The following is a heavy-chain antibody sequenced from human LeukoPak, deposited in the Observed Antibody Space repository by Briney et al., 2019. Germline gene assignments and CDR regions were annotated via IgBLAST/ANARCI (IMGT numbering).Heavy chain of an antibody. D-gene: IGHD1-14*01. V-gene: IGHV3-23*01. CDR1: GFTFSSYA. CDR2: ISGHGGNT. Sequence: GGSLRLSCAASGFTFSSYAMNWVRQAPGKGLEWVSGISGHGGNTYYADSVRGRFTISRDNSKNTLYLQMNSLRAEDTAVYYCANQPSLSSITDYWGQGTLVTVSS. J-gene: IGHJ4*02. CDR3: ANQPSLSSITDY.